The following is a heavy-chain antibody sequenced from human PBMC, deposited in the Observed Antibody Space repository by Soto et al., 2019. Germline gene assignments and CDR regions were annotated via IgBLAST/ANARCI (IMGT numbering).Heavy chain of an antibody. CDR1: GFTFSSYA. J-gene: IGHJ4*02. CDR2: ISYDGSNK. V-gene: IGHV3-30-3*01. D-gene: IGHD3-22*01. Sequence: ESGGGVVQPGRSLRLSCAASGFTFSSYAMHWVRQAPGKGLEWVAVISYDGSNKYYADSVKGRFTISRDNSKNTLYLQMNSLRAEDTAVYYCARGSYYYDSSGNFDYWGQGTLVTVSS. CDR3: ARGSYYYDSSGNFDY.